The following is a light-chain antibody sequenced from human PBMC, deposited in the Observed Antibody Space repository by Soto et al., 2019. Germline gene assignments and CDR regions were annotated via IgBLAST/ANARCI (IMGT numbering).Light chain of an antibody. J-gene: IGKJ1*01. Sequence: DIQMTQSPSTLSASVGDRVTITCRASQSIGNWLAWYQQKPGKAPKFLIYKASTLQSGVPSRFSGSGSGTEFTLTISSLQPDXXXTXXXXXXXTYPTWTFGQGTKVEIK. V-gene: IGKV1-5*03. CDR2: KAS. CDR3: XXXXTYPTWT. CDR1: QSIGNW.